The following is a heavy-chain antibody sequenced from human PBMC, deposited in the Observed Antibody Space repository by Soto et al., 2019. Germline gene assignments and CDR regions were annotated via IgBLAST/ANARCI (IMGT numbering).Heavy chain of an antibody. CDR1: GYTFTSYG. Sequence: VKVSCKASGYTFTSYGISWVRQAPGQGLEWMGWISAYNGNTNYAQKLQGRVTMTTDTSTSTAYMELRSLRSDDTAVYYCARDRGVVVPSKNAFDIWGQGTMVTVSS. CDR2: ISAYNGNT. D-gene: IGHD2-2*01. CDR3: ARDRGVVVPSKNAFDI. V-gene: IGHV1-18*01. J-gene: IGHJ3*02.